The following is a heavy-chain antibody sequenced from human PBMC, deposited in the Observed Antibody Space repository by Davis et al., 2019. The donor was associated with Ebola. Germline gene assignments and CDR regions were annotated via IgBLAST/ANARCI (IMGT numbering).Heavy chain of an antibody. J-gene: IGHJ6*03. CDR2: MYHSGRT. CDR3: ARVPEINYGLSGYSDYYYMDV. Sequence: PGGSLRLSCTVSACSISRYYWSWIRQPPGKGLEWIGYMYHSGRTNYNPSLQSRVTISVDTSKNQLSLKLSSVTAADTAVYYCARVPEINYGLSGYSDYYYMDVWGKGTTVTVSS. D-gene: IGHD3-9*01. CDR1: ACSISRYY. V-gene: IGHV4-59*01.